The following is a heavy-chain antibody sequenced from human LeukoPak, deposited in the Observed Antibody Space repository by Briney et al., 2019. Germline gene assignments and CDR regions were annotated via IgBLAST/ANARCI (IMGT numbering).Heavy chain of an antibody. CDR1: GFTFSSYA. D-gene: IGHD6-13*01. V-gene: IGHV3-23*01. CDR3: AKDRYSSSWYSDY. Sequence: GGSLRLSCAASGFTFSSYAMSWVRQAPGKGLEWVSAISGSGDSTYYADSVKGRFTISRDNSKNTLYLQMNSLRAEDTAVYYCAKDRYSSSWYSDYWGQGTLVTVSS. CDR2: ISGSGDST. J-gene: IGHJ4*02.